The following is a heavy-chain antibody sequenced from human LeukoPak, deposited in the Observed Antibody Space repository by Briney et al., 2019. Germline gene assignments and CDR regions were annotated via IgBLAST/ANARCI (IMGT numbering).Heavy chain of an antibody. CDR3: ARDGASRYSYGLYYFDY. CDR1: GFTFSSYW. D-gene: IGHD5-18*01. J-gene: IGHJ4*02. Sequence: GGSLRLSCAAPGFTFSSYWMSWVRQAPGKGLEWVANIKQDGSEKYYVDSVKGRFTISRDNAKNSLYLQMNSLRAEDTAVYYCARDGASRYSYGLYYFDYWGQGTLVTVSS. V-gene: IGHV3-7*03. CDR2: IKQDGSEK.